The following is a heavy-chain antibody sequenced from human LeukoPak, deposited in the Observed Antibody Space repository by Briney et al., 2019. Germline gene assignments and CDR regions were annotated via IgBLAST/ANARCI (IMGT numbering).Heavy chain of an antibody. Sequence: ASVKLSCKASGYTFTSYGISWVRQTPGQGVEWMGWISAYNGNTNYAQKLQGRVTMTTDTATSTAYMELRSLRSDDTAVYYCARAYSSGGPYYYYYGMDVWGQGTTVTVSS. D-gene: IGHD6-19*01. CDR1: GYTFTSYG. CDR2: ISAYNGNT. V-gene: IGHV1-18*01. CDR3: ARAYSSGGPYYYYYGMDV. J-gene: IGHJ6*02.